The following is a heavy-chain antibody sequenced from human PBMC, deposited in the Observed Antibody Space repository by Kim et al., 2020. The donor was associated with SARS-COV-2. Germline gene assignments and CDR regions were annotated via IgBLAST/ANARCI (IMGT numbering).Heavy chain of an antibody. CDR3: AREGGPVLAWVPIFDD. D-gene: IGHD3-16*01. V-gene: IGHV3-30*12. J-gene: IGHJ4*02. CDR2: ISYDGSNK. Sequence: GGSLRLSCAASGFTFTNYGMHWVRQAPGKGLEWVALISYDGSNKYYSDSVKGRFTISRDNSKNTLYLQMDSLRAEDTAVYNCAREGGPVLAWVPIFDDWGQGTLVTVS. CDR1: GFTFTNYG.